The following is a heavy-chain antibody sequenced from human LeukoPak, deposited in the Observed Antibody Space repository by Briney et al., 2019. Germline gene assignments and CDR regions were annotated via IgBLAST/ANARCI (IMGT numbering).Heavy chain of an antibody. CDR1: GFSFSSYE. V-gene: IGHV3-48*03. CDR3: ARRYCSSTSCTLDN. Sequence: GGSLRLSCAASGFSFSSYEMNWGRQGPGKGLEWVSYISSSGGNICYADSVKGRFTISRDNAKNSLYLQMNSLRAEDTAVYYCARRYCSSTSCTLDNWGQGTLITVSS. CDR2: ISSSGGNI. D-gene: IGHD2-2*01. J-gene: IGHJ4*02.